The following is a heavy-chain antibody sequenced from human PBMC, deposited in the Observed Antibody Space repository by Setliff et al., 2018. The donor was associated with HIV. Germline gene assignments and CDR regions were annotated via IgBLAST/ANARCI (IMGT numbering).Heavy chain of an antibody. J-gene: IGHJ4*02. V-gene: IGHV4-59*08. Sequence: SETLSLTCTVSGGSIRSHYWSWIRQPPGKGLEWIGYIYYSGSTNYNPSLKSRVTISVDTSKNQFSLKLSSVTAADTAVYYCAGSWSGYPLSFGYWGQGTLVTV. D-gene: IGHD3-3*01. CDR3: AGSWSGYPLSFGY. CDR2: IYYSGST. CDR1: GGSIRSHY.